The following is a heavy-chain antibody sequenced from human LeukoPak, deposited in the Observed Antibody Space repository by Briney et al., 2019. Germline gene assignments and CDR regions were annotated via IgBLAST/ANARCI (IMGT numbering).Heavy chain of an antibody. Sequence: GGSLRLSCAASGFTFDDYAMHWVRQAPGKGLEWVSGISWNSGSIGYADSVKGRFTISRDNAKNSLYLQMNSLRAEDMALYYCAKEAVAGRFLDYWGQGTLVTVSS. D-gene: IGHD6-19*01. CDR1: GFTFDDYA. J-gene: IGHJ4*02. CDR2: ISWNSGSI. V-gene: IGHV3-9*03. CDR3: AKEAVAGRFLDY.